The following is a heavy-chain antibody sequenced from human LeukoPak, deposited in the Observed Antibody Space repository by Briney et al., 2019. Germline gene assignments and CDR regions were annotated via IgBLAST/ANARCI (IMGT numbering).Heavy chain of an antibody. CDR1: GGSISSSNW. J-gene: IGHJ4*02. CDR2: IYHSGST. Sequence: SGTLSLTCAVSGGSISSSNWWSWVRQPPGKGLEWIGEIYHSGSTNYNPSLKSRVTISVDTSKNQFSLKLSSVTAADTAVYYCARGGYNWNDVDDYWGQGTLVTVSS. CDR3: ARGGYNWNDVDDY. V-gene: IGHV4-4*02. D-gene: IGHD1-20*01.